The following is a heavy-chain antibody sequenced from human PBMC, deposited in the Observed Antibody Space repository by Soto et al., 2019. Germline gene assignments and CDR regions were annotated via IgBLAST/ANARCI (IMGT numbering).Heavy chain of an antibody. J-gene: IGHJ4*02. V-gene: IGHV3-23*01. CDR1: GFSFRSYA. CDR2: SSGSGGST. CDR3: AKARGVKNIVVVTATPFDS. Sequence: GGSLSLSCAASGFSFRSYALSWVCQGPGKGLGWVWASSGSGGSTSYADSVKGRFTIFTDNSKNTLYLQMISLRAEDTAVYYCAKARGVKNIVVVTATPFDSAAQGPLVTV. D-gene: IGHD2-21*02.